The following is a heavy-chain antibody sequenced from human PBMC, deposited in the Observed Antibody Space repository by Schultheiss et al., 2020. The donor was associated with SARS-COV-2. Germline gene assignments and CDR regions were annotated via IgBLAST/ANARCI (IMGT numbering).Heavy chain of an antibody. CDR2: IYYSGST. Sequence: ESLKISCTVSGGSISSYYWSWIRQPPGKGLEWIGYIYYSGSTNYNPSLKSRVTISVDTSKNQFSLKLSSVTAADTAVYYCARGGGGLGYCSGGSCSAPLSSPFDYWGQGTLVTVSS. CDR1: GGSISSYY. J-gene: IGHJ4*02. D-gene: IGHD2-15*01. CDR3: ARGGGGLGYCSGGSCSAPLSSPFDY. V-gene: IGHV4-59*08.